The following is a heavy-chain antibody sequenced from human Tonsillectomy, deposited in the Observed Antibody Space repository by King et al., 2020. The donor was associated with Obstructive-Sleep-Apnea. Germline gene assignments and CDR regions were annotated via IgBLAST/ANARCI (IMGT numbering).Heavy chain of an antibody. V-gene: IGHV3-74*01. CDR1: GFTFSSYW. CDR2: INSDGSST. D-gene: IGHD3-3*01. Sequence: VQLVESGGGLVQPGGSLRLSCAASGFTFSSYWMHWVRQAPGKGLVWVSRINSDGSSTSYADSVKGRFTISRDNAKNTLYLQMNNLRAEDTAVYYCARDHDFWSGYPDYWGQGTLVTVSS. CDR3: ARDHDFWSGYPDY. J-gene: IGHJ4*02.